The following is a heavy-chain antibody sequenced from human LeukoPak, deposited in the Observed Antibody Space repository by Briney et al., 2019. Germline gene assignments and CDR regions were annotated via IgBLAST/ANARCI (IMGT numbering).Heavy chain of an antibody. J-gene: IGHJ4*02. CDR3: AKDENYYGSGSSFDY. Sequence: GGSLRLSCAASGFTFSSYGMHWVRQAPGKGLEWVAFIRYDGSNKYYVDSVKGRFTISRDNSKNTLYLQMNSLRAEDTAVYYCAKDENYYGSGSSFDYWGQGTLVTVSS. D-gene: IGHD3-10*01. CDR1: GFTFSSYG. V-gene: IGHV3-30*02. CDR2: IRYDGSNK.